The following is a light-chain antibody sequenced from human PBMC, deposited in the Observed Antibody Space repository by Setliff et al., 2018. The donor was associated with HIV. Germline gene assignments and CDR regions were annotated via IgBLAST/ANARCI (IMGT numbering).Light chain of an antibody. J-gene: IGLJ2*01. CDR2: DVS. CDR1: SSDVGSYNF. Sequence: QSVLAQPASVSGSPGQSITISCSGTSSDVGSYNFVSWYQQHPGKAPQLIIYDVSQRPSGVSSRFSGSKSGNTASLTISGLQAEDQADYYCSSYTTSSTVVFGGGTKVTVL. CDR3: SSYTTSSTVV. V-gene: IGLV2-14*03.